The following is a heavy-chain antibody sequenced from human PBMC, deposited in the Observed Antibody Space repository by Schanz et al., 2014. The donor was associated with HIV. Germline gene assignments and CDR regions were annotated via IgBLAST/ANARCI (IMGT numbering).Heavy chain of an antibody. J-gene: IGHJ4*02. D-gene: IGHD5-18*01. CDR2: VNHSGDA. V-gene: IGHV4-34*02. Sequence: QVQLQQWGAGLLKPSETLSLTCAVYGSSVTYFYWSWIRQSPGKGLEWIAEVNHSGDANHNPSLKSRVTISVDTSKNQFSLKLDSVTAADTAVYYCVRGDTVFEYWGQGTLVTVS. CDR3: VRGDTVFEY. CDR1: GSSVTYFY.